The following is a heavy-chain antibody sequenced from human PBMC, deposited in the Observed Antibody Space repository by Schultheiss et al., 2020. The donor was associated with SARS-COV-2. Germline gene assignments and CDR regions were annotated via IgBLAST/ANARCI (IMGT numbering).Heavy chain of an antibody. CDR3: ARAGHDFDY. V-gene: IGHV4-39*07. CDR2: INHSGST. CDR1: GGSISSSSYY. J-gene: IGHJ4*02. D-gene: IGHD1-14*01. Sequence: SETLSLTCTVSGGSISSSSYYWGWIRQPPGKGLEWIGEINHSGSTNYNPSLKSRVTISVDTSKNQFSLKLSSVTAADTAVYYCARAGHDFDYWGQGTLVTVSS.